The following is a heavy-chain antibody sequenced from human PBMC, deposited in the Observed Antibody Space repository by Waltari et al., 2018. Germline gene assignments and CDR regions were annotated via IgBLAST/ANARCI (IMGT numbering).Heavy chain of an antibody. CDR2: INPDGSQK. Sequence: EVQLVESGGGLVQPGGSLRLSCAASGFTFNTYWMKWIRQAPGKGLEWVANINPDGSQKFYVVSVKGLFTVSRDNDQNSLYLQMNNLRAEDTAVYYCTTLARGESGDYWGQGTLVTVSS. V-gene: IGHV3-7*01. J-gene: IGHJ4*02. CDR1: GFTFNTYW. CDR3: TTLARGESGDY. D-gene: IGHD3-10*01.